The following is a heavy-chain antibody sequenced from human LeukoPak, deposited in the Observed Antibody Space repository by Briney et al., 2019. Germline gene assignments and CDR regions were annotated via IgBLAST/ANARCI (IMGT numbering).Heavy chain of an antibody. CDR2: IWYDGSNK. CDR1: GFTFSSYG. V-gene: IGHV3-33*08. CDR3: ARDFYVGGHHEAFDY. D-gene: IGHD3-16*01. J-gene: IGHJ4*02. Sequence: GGSLRLSCVASGFTFSSYGMHWVRQAPGKGLEWVAVIWYDGSNKYYADSVKGRFTISRDNSKNTLYLQMNSLRAEDTAVYYCARDFYVGGHHEAFDYWGQGTLVTVSS.